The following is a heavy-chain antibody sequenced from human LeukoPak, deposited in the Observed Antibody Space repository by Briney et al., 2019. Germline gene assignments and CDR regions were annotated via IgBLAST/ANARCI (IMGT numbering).Heavy chain of an antibody. CDR1: GFTFSSYS. V-gene: IGHV3-48*04. Sequence: PGGSLRLSCAASGFTFSSYSMNWVRQAPGKGLEWLSYISGSTITTYYADSVRGRFTISRDNAKNSLYLQMNSLRAEDSAVYYCARRSDYHYDMDVWGQGTTVIVSS. J-gene: IGHJ6*02. D-gene: IGHD2-21*01. CDR2: ISGSTITT. CDR3: ARRSDYHYDMDV.